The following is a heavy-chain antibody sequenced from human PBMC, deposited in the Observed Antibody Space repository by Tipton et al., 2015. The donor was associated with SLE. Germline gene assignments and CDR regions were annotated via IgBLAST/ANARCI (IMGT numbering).Heavy chain of an antibody. CDR3: ARGWSISSGDAFDV. CDR1: GYTFTDYY. V-gene: IGHV1-2*02. J-gene: IGHJ3*01. D-gene: IGHD6-6*01. CDR2: ISPASGFT. Sequence: QVQLVQSGAELRKPGASVKVSCRASGYTFTDYYLHWVRQAPGQGLEWMGWISPASGFTHYAQKFQGRVTVARDTSIGTSYMELYRLASDDTAVYYCARGWSISSGDAFDVWGLGTMVTVSS.